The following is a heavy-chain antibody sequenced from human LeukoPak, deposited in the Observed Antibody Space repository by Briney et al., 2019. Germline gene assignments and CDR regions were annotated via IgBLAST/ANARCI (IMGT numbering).Heavy chain of an antibody. D-gene: IGHD3-10*01. J-gene: IGHJ4*02. CDR1: GGSISSYY. CDR3: ARAGMVRGGHFDY. Sequence: TTSETLSLTCTVSGGSISSYYWRWIRQPPGKGLEWIGYIYYSGSTNYNPSLKSRVTISVDTSKNQFSLKLSSVTAADTAVYYCARAGMVRGGHFDYWGQGTLVTVSS. CDR2: IYYSGST. V-gene: IGHV4-59*01.